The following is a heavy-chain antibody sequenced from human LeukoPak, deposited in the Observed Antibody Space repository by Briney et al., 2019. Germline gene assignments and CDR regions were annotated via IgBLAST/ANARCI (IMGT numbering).Heavy chain of an antibody. CDR2: INPSGGST. CDR1: GYTFTSYY. D-gene: IGHD3-9*01. V-gene: IGHV1-46*01. Sequence: ASVKVSCKAPGYTFTSYYMHWVRQAPGQGLEWMGIINPSGGSTSYAQKFQGRVTMTRDTSTSTVYMELSSLRSEDTAVYYCARDLEYYDILTAVDPYYGMDVWGQGTTVTVSS. CDR3: ARDLEYYDILTAVDPYYGMDV. J-gene: IGHJ6*02.